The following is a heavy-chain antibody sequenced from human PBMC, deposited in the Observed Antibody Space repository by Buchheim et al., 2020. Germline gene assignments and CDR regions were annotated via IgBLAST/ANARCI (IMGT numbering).Heavy chain of an antibody. CDR2: INCDGSST. CDR3: AREGGDIVVVPAAKVYYYYGMDV. Sequence: EVQLVESGGGLVQPGGSLRLSCAASGFTFSSYWMHWVRQAPGKGLVWVSRINCDGSSTSYADSVKGRFTISRDNAKNTLYLQMNSLRAEDTAVYYCAREGGDIVVVPAAKVYYYYGMDVWGQGTT. J-gene: IGHJ6*02. CDR1: GFTFSSYW. D-gene: IGHD2-2*01. V-gene: IGHV3-74*01.